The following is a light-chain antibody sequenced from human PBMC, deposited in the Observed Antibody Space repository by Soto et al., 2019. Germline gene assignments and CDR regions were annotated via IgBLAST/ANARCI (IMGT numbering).Light chain of an antibody. CDR2: DVT. CDR1: SSVVGGYNY. J-gene: IGLJ1*01. Sequence: QSVLTQPRSVSGSPGQSLTISCTGTSSVVGGYNYVSWYQPHPGKVPKLMIYDVTKRPSGVPDRFSGSKSGNTASLTISGLQAEDEADYYCCSHAGSYTYVFGTGTKVTVL. CDR3: CSHAGSYTYV. V-gene: IGLV2-11*01.